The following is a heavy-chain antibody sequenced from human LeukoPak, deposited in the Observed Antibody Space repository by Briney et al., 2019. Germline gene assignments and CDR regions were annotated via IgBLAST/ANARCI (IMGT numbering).Heavy chain of an antibody. CDR2: INPSGGST. Sequence: ASVTVSCKASGYTFTSYYMHWVRQAPGQGLEWMGIINPSGGSTSYAQKFQGRVTMTRDMSTSTVYMELSSLRSEDTAVYYCARVVVGATGPVDYWGQGTLVTVSS. D-gene: IGHD2-21*01. CDR1: GYTFTSYY. V-gene: IGHV1-46*01. CDR3: ARVVVGATGPVDY. J-gene: IGHJ4*02.